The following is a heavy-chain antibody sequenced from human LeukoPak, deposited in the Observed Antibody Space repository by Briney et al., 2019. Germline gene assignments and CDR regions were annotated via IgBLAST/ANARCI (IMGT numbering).Heavy chain of an antibody. J-gene: IGHJ4*02. V-gene: IGHV1-24*01. CDR3: APREWLGMRGAVFDY. Sequence: ASVKVSCKVSGYTFTELSMRWVRQAPGKGLEWMGGFDPEDGETIYAQKLQGRVTMTGDTSTDTAYMELSSLRSADTAVYNSAPREWLGMRGAVFDYWGQGTLVTVSS. CDR2: FDPEDGET. D-gene: IGHD6-19*01. CDR1: GYTFTELS.